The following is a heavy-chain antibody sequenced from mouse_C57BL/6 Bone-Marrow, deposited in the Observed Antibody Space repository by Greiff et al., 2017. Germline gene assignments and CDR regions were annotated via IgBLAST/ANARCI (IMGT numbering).Heavy chain of an antibody. V-gene: IGHV8-8*01. Sequence: QVTLKESGPGILQPSQTLSLTCSFSGFSLSTFGMGVGWIRQPSGKGLEWLAHIWWDDDKYYNPALKSRLTISKDTSKNQVFLKIANVDTADTATYYCARPAYYSNYWYFDVWGTGTTVTVSS. CDR1: GFSLSTFGMG. D-gene: IGHD2-5*01. J-gene: IGHJ1*03. CDR2: IWWDDDK. CDR3: ARPAYYSNYWYFDV.